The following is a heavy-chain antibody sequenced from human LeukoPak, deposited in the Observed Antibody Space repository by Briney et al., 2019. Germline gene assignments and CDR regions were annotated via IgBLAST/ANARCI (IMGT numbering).Heavy chain of an antibody. CDR3: ARLRRGGGNDYYYMDV. CDR1: GYTFTSYG. V-gene: IGHV1-18*01. CDR2: ISAYNGNT. J-gene: IGHJ6*03. Sequence: ASVKVSCKASGYTFTSYGISWVREAPGQGLEWMGWISAYNGNTNYAQKLQGRVTMTTDTSTSTAYMELRSLRSDDTAVYYCARLRRGGGNDYYYMDVWGKGTTVTVSS. D-gene: IGHD4-23*01.